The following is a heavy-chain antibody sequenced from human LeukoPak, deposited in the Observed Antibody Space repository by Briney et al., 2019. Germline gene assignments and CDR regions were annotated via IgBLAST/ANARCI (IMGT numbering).Heavy chain of an antibody. CDR1: GGSISSYY. D-gene: IGHD3-22*01. Sequence: SETLSLTCTVSGGSISSYYWSWIRQPPGKGLEWIGYIYYSGSTNYNPSLKSRVTISVDTSKNQFSLKLSSVTAAGTAVYYCARVLVGSSGSFDYWGQGTLVTVSS. CDR3: ARVLVGSSGSFDY. CDR2: IYYSGST. V-gene: IGHV4-59*01. J-gene: IGHJ4*02.